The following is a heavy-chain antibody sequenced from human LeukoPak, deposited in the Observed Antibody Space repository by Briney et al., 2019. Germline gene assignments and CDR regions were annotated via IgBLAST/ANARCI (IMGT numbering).Heavy chain of an antibody. D-gene: IGHD4-17*01. Sequence: PSETLSLTCAVSGGSISSSYWWSWVRQPPGKGLEWIGEVYHSGSTNYNPSLKSRVTISVDKSKNRFSLKLSSVTAADTAVYYCARALPPKLYGDYTYAGAYFDYWGQGTLVTVSS. J-gene: IGHJ4*02. CDR2: VYHSGST. CDR1: GGSISSSYW. V-gene: IGHV4-4*02. CDR3: ARALPPKLYGDYTYAGAYFDY.